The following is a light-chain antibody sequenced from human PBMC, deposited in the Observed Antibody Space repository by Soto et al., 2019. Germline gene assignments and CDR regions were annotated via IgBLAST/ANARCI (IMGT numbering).Light chain of an antibody. CDR3: NSYTDSSTLV. Sequence: QSALTQPRSVSGSPGQSVTISCTGTNSDVGAYTLVSWYQQLPGKAPKLIISAVTYRPSGVPDRFSGSKSGNTASLTISGLQTEDEADYHCNSYTDSSTLVFGGGTKLTVL. CDR1: NSDVGAYTL. J-gene: IGLJ2*01. CDR2: AVT. V-gene: IGLV2-11*01.